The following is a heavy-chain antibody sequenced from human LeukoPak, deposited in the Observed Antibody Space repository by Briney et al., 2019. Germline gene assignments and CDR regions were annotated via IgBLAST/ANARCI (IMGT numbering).Heavy chain of an antibody. Sequence: GESLKISCKGSGYSFINYWIGWVRQMPGKGLEWMGIIYPGDSDTRYSPSFQGQVTISADKSISTTYLQWSSLQASDTAMYYCARQVDGSGSFYNLGLGYWGQGTRVTVSS. D-gene: IGHD3-10*01. CDR3: ARQVDGSGSFYNLGLGY. J-gene: IGHJ4*02. CDR1: GYSFINYW. CDR2: IYPGDSDT. V-gene: IGHV5-51*01.